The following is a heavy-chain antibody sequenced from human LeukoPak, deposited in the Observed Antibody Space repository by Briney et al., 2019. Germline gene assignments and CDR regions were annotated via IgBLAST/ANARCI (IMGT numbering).Heavy chain of an antibody. Sequence: GGSLRLSCAASGFTFSSYAMHWVRQAPGKGLEWVAVISYDGSNKYYADSVKGRFTISRDNAKNSLYLQMNSLRAEDTAVYYCARDPPSFQYWGQGTLVTVSA. CDR2: ISYDGSNK. J-gene: IGHJ1*01. V-gene: IGHV3-30-3*01. CDR3: ARDPPSFQY. CDR1: GFTFSSYA.